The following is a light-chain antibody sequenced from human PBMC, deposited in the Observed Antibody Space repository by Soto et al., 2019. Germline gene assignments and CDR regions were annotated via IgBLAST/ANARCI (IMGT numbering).Light chain of an antibody. CDR2: AAS. CDR3: QQSFDSPLT. Sequence: DIQLTQSPSSLSASVGDRVTITCRASQTINIYLNWYRQKPGKAPELLIYAASSLQTGVPSTFSGSGSGTDFTLTISSLQREDFATYFCQQSFDSPLTFGGGTKVEIK. CDR1: QTINIY. J-gene: IGKJ4*01. V-gene: IGKV1-39*01.